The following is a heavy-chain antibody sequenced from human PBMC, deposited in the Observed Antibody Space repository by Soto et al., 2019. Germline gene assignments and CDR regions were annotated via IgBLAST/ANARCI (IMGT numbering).Heavy chain of an antibody. Sequence: QITLKESGPPLVKPTETLTLTCTFSGFSLTTSGVGVGWIRQPPGKALEWLAVVYWDDGKRYSPSLRSRLTITKDASKNQVVLTMTNMDPVDTATYYCAHRQAGYNSGWNEGYFDYWGQGTLVAVSS. CDR2: VYWDDGK. V-gene: IGHV2-5*02. CDR1: GFSLTTSGVG. D-gene: IGHD6-19*01. J-gene: IGHJ4*02. CDR3: AHRQAGYNSGWNEGYFDY.